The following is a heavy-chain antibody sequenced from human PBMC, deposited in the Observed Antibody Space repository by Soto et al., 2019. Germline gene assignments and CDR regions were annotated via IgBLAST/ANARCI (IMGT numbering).Heavy chain of an antibody. D-gene: IGHD6-19*01. Sequence: EVQLVESGGGLVQPGRSLRLSCAASGFTFDDYAMHWFRQAPGKGLEWVSGISWNSGSIGYADSVKSRFTISRDNAKNSLYLQRNSLSAEDTAFYYCAKDRGLVLSFCFDYWGQGTLVTVSS. V-gene: IGHV3-9*01. CDR1: GFTFDDYA. CDR2: ISWNSGSI. CDR3: AKDRGLVLSFCFDY. J-gene: IGHJ4*02.